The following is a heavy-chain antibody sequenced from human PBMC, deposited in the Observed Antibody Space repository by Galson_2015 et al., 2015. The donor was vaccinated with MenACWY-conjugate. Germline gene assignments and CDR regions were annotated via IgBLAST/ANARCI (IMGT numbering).Heavy chain of an antibody. Sequence: SVKVSCKASGYTFTNYAMHWVRQAPGQGLEWMGGINADSGNTKYSQKFKGRVTISKDTSASTAYMELSSLRSEDTAVYYCARGEITIFGVLIIGWFDPWGQGTLVTVSS. V-gene: IGHV1-3*01. J-gene: IGHJ5*02. CDR2: INADSGNT. CDR1: GYTFTNYA. CDR3: ARGEITIFGVLIIGWFDP. D-gene: IGHD3-3*01.